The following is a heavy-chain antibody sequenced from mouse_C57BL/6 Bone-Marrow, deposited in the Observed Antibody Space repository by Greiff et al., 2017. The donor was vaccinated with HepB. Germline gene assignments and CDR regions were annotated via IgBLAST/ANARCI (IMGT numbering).Heavy chain of an antibody. CDR2: ISYDGSN. V-gene: IGHV3-6*01. CDR3: ARLGPWFAY. J-gene: IGHJ3*01. Sequence: EVQLQESGPGLVKPSQSLSFTCSVTGYSITSGYYWNWIRQFPGNKLEWMGYISYDGSNNYNPSLKNRISITRDTSKNQFFLKLNSVTTEDTATYYCARLGPWFAYWGQGTLVTVSA. CDR1: GYSITSGYY.